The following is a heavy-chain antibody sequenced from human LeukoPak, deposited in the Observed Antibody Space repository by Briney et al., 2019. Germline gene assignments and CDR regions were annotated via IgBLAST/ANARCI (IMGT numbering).Heavy chain of an antibody. Sequence: ASVKVSFKASRYTFTGYYMHWVRQAPGQGLEGMGCINPNSGGTNYAQKFQGRVTMTRDTSISTAYMELSRLRSDDTAVYYCARGGGYGDYVTHYYGMDVWGQGTTVTVSS. CDR1: RYTFTGYY. V-gene: IGHV1-2*02. CDR3: ARGGGYGDYVTHYYGMDV. D-gene: IGHD4-17*01. J-gene: IGHJ6*02. CDR2: INPNSGGT.